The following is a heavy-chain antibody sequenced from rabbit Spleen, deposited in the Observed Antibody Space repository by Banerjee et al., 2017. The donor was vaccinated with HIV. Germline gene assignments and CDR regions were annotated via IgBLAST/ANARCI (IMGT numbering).Heavy chain of an antibody. Sequence: QEQLVESGGGLVRPEGSLTLSCTASGFSFSNKAVMCWVRQTPGKGLEWIACFNGVSGTAVYARWAQGRSTFSKTSSTTVTLQMTSLTAADTATYFCAREGGIVVAGAFNLWGPGTLVTVS. CDR2: FNGVSGTA. J-gene: IGHJ4*01. V-gene: IGHV1S45*01. D-gene: IGHD4-1*01. CDR1: GFSFSNKAV. CDR3: AREGGIVVAGAFNL.